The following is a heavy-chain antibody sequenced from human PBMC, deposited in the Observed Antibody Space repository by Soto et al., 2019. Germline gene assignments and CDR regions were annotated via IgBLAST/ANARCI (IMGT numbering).Heavy chain of an antibody. D-gene: IGHD3-22*01. CDR2: TYYRSKWYN. V-gene: IGHV6-1*01. J-gene: IGHJ5*02. CDR1: GDSVSSNSAA. Sequence: SQTLSLTCAISGDSVSSNSAACNWIRQSPSRGLEWLGRTYYRSKWYNDYAVSVKSRITINPDTSKNQFSLQMNSVTPEDTAVYYCARDRYYDSSGYSSGFDPWGQGNLVTVSS. CDR3: ARDRYYDSSGYSSGFDP.